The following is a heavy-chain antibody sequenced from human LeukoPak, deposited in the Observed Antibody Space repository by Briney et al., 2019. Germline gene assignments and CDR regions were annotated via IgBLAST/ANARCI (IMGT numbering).Heavy chain of an antibody. Sequence: SETLSLSCTVSGVSISSYYRNWVRQPPGKGLEWVGYIYYTGSTNSNPSPTSGVTTFADKRNNKFSLHQSYMTTADKAAYYCASTKFNPSLKSRLTISVDKSKNQFSLKLSSVTAADTAVYYCARLKVGGSYRRPYYYMDVSRKGTTLTLSS. D-gene: IGHD3-10*01. CDR3: ASTKFNPSLKSRLTISVDKSKNQFSLKLSSVTAADTAVYYCARLKVGGSYRRPYYYMDV. V-gene: IGHV4-59*12. CDR1: GVSISSYY. J-gene: IGHJ6*03. CDR2: IYYTGST.